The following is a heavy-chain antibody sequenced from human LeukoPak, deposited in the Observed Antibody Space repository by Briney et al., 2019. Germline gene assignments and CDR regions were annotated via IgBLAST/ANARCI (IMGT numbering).Heavy chain of an antibody. J-gene: IGHJ4*02. V-gene: IGHV3-30-3*01. Sequence: GGSLRLSCAASGFTFSSYAMHWVRQAPGKGLEWVAVISYDGSNKYYADSVKGRFTISRDNSKNTLYLQMNSPRAEDTAVYYCARDLCTNGVCYTWDYWGQGTLVTVSS. CDR3: ARDLCTNGVCYTWDY. CDR2: ISYDGSNK. CDR1: GFTFSSYA. D-gene: IGHD2-8*01.